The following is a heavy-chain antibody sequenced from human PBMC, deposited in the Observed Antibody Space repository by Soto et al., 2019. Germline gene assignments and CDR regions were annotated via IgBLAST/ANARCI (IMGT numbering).Heavy chain of an antibody. CDR1: GGSISNYY. CDR2: IYYSGST. D-gene: IGHD3-22*01. V-gene: IGHV4-59*01. Sequence: SETLSLTCIVSGGSISNYYWSWIRQPPGKGLEWIGYIYYSGSTNYNPSLTSRVTISVDTSKNQFSLKLSSVTAADTAVYYCARDFYDSVDAFDIWGQGTMVTVSS. J-gene: IGHJ3*02. CDR3: ARDFYDSVDAFDI.